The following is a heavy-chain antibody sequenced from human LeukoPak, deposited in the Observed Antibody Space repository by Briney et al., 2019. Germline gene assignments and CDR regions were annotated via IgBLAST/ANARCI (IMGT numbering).Heavy chain of an antibody. J-gene: IGHJ3*02. Sequence: SETLSLTCTVSGGSISSYYWSWIRQPPGKGLEWIGYIYYSGSTNYNPSLKSRVTISVDTSKNQFSLKLSSVTAADTAVYYCVKGVRMGVTSAFDIWGQGTMVTVSS. CDR2: IYYSGST. CDR1: GGSISSYY. CDR3: VKGVRMGVTSAFDI. D-gene: IGHD1-26*01. V-gene: IGHV4-59*01.